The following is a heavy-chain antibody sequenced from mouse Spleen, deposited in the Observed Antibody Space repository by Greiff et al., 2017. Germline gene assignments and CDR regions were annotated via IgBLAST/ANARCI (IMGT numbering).Heavy chain of an antibody. CDR1: GYTFTDYE. Sequence: QVQLQQSGAELVRPGASVTLSCTASGYTFTDYEMHWVKQTPVHGLEWIGAIDPETGGTAYNQKFKGKAILTADKSSSTAYMELRSLTSEDSAVYYCTREEGIYDGYYGYWGQGTTLPVSS. CDR3: TREEGIYDGYYGY. V-gene: IGHV1-15*01. CDR2: IDPETGGT. J-gene: IGHJ2*01. D-gene: IGHD2-3*01.